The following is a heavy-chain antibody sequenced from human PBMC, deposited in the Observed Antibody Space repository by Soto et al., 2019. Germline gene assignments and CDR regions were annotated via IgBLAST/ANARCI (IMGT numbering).Heavy chain of an antibody. Sequence: QVQLVQSGAEVKKPGSSVKVSCTTSGGSFSSYDIYWLRQAPGQGLEWVGSIDPISGTSDYAQRFQVRVTITADESTGTIYMELSSLRSEDTAVYFCATEAYYYPSQSFHWFDPWGQGTHVTVSS. D-gene: IGHD3-10*01. CDR2: IDPISGTS. J-gene: IGHJ5*02. V-gene: IGHV1-69*01. CDR1: GGSFSSYD. CDR3: ATEAYYYPSQSFHWFDP.